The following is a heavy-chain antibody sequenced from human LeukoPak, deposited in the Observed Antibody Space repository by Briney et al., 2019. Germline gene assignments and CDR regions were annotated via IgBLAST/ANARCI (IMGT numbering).Heavy chain of an antibody. V-gene: IGHV4-38-2*02. CDR2: IYHSGST. CDR3: ARIPGVYDYVWGSYRPSHYFDS. J-gene: IGHJ4*02. CDR1: GYSISSGYY. Sequence: RTSETLSLTCTVSGYSISSGYYWGWIRQPPGKGLEWIGSIYHSGSTYYNPSLKSRVTISVDTSKNQFSLKLSSVTAAESAVYYCARIPGVYDYVWGSYRPSHYFDSWGQGTLVTVSS. D-gene: IGHD3-16*02.